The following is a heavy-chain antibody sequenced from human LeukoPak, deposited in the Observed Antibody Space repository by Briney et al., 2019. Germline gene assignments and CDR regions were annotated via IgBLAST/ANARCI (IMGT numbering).Heavy chain of an antibody. CDR3: ARGGYYGSGNDFRFDP. Sequence: SETLSLTCTVSGGCISSYYWSWIRQSPGKGLECIVYIHYTGSTNYNPSLKSRVTISVETSKNQFSLKLKSVTAADTAVYYCARGGYYGSGNDFRFDPWGQGTLVTVSS. V-gene: IGHV4-59*01. CDR1: GGCISSYY. D-gene: IGHD3-10*01. J-gene: IGHJ5*02. CDR2: IHYTGST.